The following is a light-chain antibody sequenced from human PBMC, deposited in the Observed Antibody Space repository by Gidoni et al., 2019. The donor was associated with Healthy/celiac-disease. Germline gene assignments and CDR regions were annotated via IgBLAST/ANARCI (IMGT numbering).Light chain of an antibody. CDR2: GAS. CDR1: QSVSSN. V-gene: IGKV3-15*01. Sequence: EIVMTQSPATLSVSPGERATLSCRASQSVSSNLAWYQQKPGQSPRLLIYGASTRATGIPARFSGSGSGTEFTLTISSLQSEDFAVYYCQQYNNWVTFVQXTRLEIK. CDR3: QQYNNWVT. J-gene: IGKJ5*01.